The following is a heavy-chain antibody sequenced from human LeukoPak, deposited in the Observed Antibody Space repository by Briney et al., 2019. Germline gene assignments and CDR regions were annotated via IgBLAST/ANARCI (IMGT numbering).Heavy chain of an antibody. D-gene: IGHD3-3*01. CDR2: IYYSGST. J-gene: IGHJ6*03. V-gene: IGHV4-31*03. CDR1: GGSISSGGYY. Sequence: SETLSLTCTVSGGSISSGGYYWSWIRQHPGKGPEWIGYIYYSGSTYYNPSLKSRVTISVDTSKNQFSLKLSSVTAADTAVYYCATWPDSIFGVVRDMDVWGKGTTVTVSS. CDR3: ATWPDSIFGVVRDMDV.